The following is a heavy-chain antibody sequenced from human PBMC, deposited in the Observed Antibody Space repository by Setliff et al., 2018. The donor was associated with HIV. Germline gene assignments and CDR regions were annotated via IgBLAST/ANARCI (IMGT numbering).Heavy chain of an antibody. J-gene: IGHJ4*02. V-gene: IGHV4-61*01. D-gene: IGHD1-26*01. CDR1: GDSISTGSNY. CDR2: IYYIGNT. CDR3: ARVRGSSYFGTFDY. Sequence: ETLSLTCSVSGDSISTGSNYWSWIRQPPGKGLEWIGYIYYIGNTNYNPSLKSRVTISVDTSKNQFSLKLSSVTAADTAVYYCARVRGSSYFGTFDYWGQGALVTVSS.